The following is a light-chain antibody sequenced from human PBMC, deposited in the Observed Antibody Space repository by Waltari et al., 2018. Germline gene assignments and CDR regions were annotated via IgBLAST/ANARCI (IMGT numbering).Light chain of an antibody. V-gene: IGLV7-46*01. J-gene: IGLJ2*01. CDR1: TVPVPSGNN. CDR3: LLAFSGAVV. CDR2: DAR. Sequence: QAVVTQEPSLTVSPGGTVTLTCGYSTVPVPSGNNPYRFQQTPGQAPRTLIYDARPKHSWTPARFSGSLLGGNAALTLSGAQPEDESDYYCLLAFSGAVVFGGGTKLTVL.